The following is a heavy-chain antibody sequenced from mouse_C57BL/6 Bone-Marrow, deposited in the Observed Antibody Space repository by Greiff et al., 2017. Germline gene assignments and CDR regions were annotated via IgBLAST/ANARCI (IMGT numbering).Heavy chain of an antibody. CDR3: TTLYGYARGYYAMDY. CDR2: IDPENGDT. J-gene: IGHJ4*01. Sequence: EVQLQQSGAELVRPGASVKLSCTASGFNIKDDYMHWVKQRPEQGLEWIGWIDPENGDTEYASKFQGKATITADTSSNTAYLQLSSLTSEDTAVYYCTTLYGYARGYYAMDYWGQGTSVTVSS. V-gene: IGHV14-4*01. D-gene: IGHD2-14*01. CDR1: GFNIKDDY.